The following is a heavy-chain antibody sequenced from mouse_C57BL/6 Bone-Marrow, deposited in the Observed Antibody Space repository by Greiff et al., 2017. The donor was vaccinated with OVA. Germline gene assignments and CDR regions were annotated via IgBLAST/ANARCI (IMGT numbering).Heavy chain of an antibody. CDR2: ISYDGSN. CDR3: ACARVLGRAY. D-gene: IGHD4-1*01. Sequence: EVKLVESGPGLVKPSQSLSLTCSVTGYSITSGYYWTWIRQFPGNKLAWMGYISYDGSNKYNPYLNNRIFIYRDNSKNQSFLNLNSVTTGYTATYFCACARVLGRAYWGQGTLVTVSA. CDR1: GYSITSGYY. V-gene: IGHV3-6*01. J-gene: IGHJ3*01.